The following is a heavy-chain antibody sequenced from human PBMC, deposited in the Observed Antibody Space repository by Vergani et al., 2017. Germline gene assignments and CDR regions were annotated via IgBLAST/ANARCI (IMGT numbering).Heavy chain of an antibody. CDR1: GFTFSSYG. Sequence: QVQLVESGGGVVQPGRSLRLSCAASGFTFSSYGMHWVRQAPGKGLEGVAVIWYDGSNKYYADSVKGRFTISRDNSKNTLYLQMNSLRAEDTAVYYCARGWDIVLMVYAIGPLDVWGQGTTVTVSS. CDR3: ARGWDIVLMVYAIGPLDV. CDR2: IWYDGSNK. J-gene: IGHJ6*02. D-gene: IGHD2-8*01. V-gene: IGHV3-33*01.